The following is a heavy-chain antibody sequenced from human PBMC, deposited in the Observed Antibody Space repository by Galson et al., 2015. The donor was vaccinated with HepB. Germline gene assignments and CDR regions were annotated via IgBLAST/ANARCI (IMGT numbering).Heavy chain of an antibody. J-gene: IGHJ4*02. V-gene: IGHV1-18*01. CDR3: ATLPRAGGADFDY. CDR2: ISAYNGNT. Sequence: CKASGYTFTSYGISWVRQAPGQGLEWMGWISAYNGNTNYAQKLQGRVTMTTDTSTSTAYMELRSLRSDDTAVYYCATLPRAGGADFDYWGQGTLVTVSS. CDR1: GYTFTSYG. D-gene: IGHD3-16*01.